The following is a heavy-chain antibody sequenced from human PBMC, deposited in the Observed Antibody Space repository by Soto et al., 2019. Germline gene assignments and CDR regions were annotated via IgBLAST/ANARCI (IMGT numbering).Heavy chain of an antibody. D-gene: IGHD4-4*01. CDR2: INAGHGNT. V-gene: IGHV1-3*05. Sequence: QVKLVQSGAEEKKPGASVKVSCKASGYTFTSYAMHWVRQAPGQRLEWMGWINAGHGNTKYSQKFQGRVTITRDTSATTAYMELSSLRSEDTSVYYCARLKGFDYRGSRFDPWGQGTLVTVSS. CDR3: ARLKGFDYRGSRFDP. CDR1: GYTFTSYA. J-gene: IGHJ5*02.